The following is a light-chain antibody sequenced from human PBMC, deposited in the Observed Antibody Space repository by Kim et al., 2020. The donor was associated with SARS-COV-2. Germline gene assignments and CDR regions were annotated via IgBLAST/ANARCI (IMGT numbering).Light chain of an antibody. V-gene: IGKV1-39*01. Sequence: ASVGDRVTITCRASQSISSYLNWYQQKPGKAPKLLIYAASSLQSGVPSRFSGSGSGTDFTLTISSLQLEDFATYYCQQSYSTLMYTFGQGTKLEI. CDR1: QSISSY. CDR2: AAS. CDR3: QQSYSTLMYT. J-gene: IGKJ2*01.